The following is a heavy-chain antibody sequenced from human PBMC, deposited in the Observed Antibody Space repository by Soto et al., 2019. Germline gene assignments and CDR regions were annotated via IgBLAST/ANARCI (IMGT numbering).Heavy chain of an antibody. V-gene: IGHV3-15*01. CDR3: TTDDPINKY. J-gene: IGHJ4*02. Sequence: EVQLVESGGGLVQPGESLRLSCAASGFNFNNAWMSWVRQAPGKGLEWVGRIKSKTNGGTTDHAAPVKGRFTVSRDDSKNAVFLQMNSLKTEDTAVYYCTTDDPINKYWGQGTLVTVSS. CDR2: IKSKTNGGTT. CDR1: GFNFNNAW.